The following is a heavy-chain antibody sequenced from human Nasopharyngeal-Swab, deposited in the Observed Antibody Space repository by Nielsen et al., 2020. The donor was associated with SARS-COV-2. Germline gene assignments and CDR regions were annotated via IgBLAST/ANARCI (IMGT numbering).Heavy chain of an antibody. V-gene: IGHV1-69*13. CDR3: ARSGYSNSDIDH. J-gene: IGHJ4*02. CDR2: IIPIFGTA. CDR1: GGTFSSYA. D-gene: IGHD6-6*01. Sequence: SVNVSCKASGGTFSSYAISWVRQAPGQGLEWMGGIIPIFGTADYAQKFQDRVTITADESTSTDYMELGSLNSEDTAVYYCARSGYSNSDIDHWGQGTLVTVSS.